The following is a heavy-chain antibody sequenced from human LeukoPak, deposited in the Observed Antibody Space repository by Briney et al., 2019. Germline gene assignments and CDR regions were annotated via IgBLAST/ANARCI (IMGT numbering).Heavy chain of an antibody. V-gene: IGHV3-9*01. CDR2: ISWNSGSI. CDR1: GFTFDDYA. CDR3: AKDDY. J-gene: IGHJ4*02. Sequence: GRSLTLSCAASGFTFDDYAMHWVRQAPGKGLEWVSGISWNSGSIGYADSVKGRFTISRDNAKNSLYLQMNSLRAEDTALYYCAKDDYWGQGTLVTVSS.